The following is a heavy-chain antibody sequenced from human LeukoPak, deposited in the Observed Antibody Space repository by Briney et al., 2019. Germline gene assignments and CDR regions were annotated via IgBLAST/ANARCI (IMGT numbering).Heavy chain of an antibody. J-gene: IGHJ4*02. Sequence: GGSLRLSCAASGFTFRSYEMNWVRQAPGKGLGGVSYISSSGRTIYYADSVKGRFTISRDNAKDSLYLQMNSLRAEDTAVYYCARGFGELGDFDYWGQGTLVTVSS. CDR1: GFTFRSYE. CDR3: ARGFGELGDFDY. CDR2: ISSSGRTI. D-gene: IGHD3-10*01. V-gene: IGHV3-48*03.